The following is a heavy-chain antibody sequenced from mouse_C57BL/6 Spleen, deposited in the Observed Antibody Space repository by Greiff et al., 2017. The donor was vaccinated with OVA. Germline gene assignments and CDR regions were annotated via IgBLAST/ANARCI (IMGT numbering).Heavy chain of an antibody. Sequence: QVQLKQPGAELVKPGASVKLSCKASGYTFTSYWMHWVKQRPGRGLEWIGRIDPNSGGTKYNEKFKSKATMTVDKPSSTAYMQLSSLTSEDSAVYYCSRSADDDGRIHFDYWGKGTTLTVSS. J-gene: IGHJ2*01. CDR3: SRSADDDGRIHFDY. D-gene: IGHD1-1*01. CDR1: GYTFTSYW. CDR2: IDPNSGGT. V-gene: IGHV1-72*01.